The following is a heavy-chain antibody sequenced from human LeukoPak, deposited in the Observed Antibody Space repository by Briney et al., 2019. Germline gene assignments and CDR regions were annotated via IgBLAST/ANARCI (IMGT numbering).Heavy chain of an antibody. J-gene: IGHJ3*01. V-gene: IGHV3-23*01. Sequence: GGSLRLSCAASGFVFSSYAMSWVRQAPGKGLEWVSGISGSGGSTYYADSVKGRFTISRDNYKDTLYLQMNSLRAEDTAMYYCARDIEFSTWGLGTMVTVSS. CDR3: ARDIEFST. CDR2: ISGSGGST. CDR1: GFVFSSYA. D-gene: IGHD3-3*02.